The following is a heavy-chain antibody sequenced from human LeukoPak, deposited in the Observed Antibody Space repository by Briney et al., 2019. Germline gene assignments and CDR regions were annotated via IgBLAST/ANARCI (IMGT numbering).Heavy chain of an antibody. Sequence: ASVKVSCKASGYTFTSYGISWVRQAPGQGLEWMGWISAYNGNTNYAQKLQGRVTITTDTSTSTAYMELRSLRSNDTAVYYCARDLHITIFGVVIGHNWFDPWGQGTLVTVSS. V-gene: IGHV1-18*01. J-gene: IGHJ5*02. CDR1: GYTFTSYG. CDR2: ISAYNGNT. CDR3: ARDLHITIFGVVIGHNWFDP. D-gene: IGHD3-3*01.